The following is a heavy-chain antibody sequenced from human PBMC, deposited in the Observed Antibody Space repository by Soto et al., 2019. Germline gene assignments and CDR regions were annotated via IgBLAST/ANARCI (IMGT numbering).Heavy chain of an antibody. CDR3: ARDYSNYVFYYYGMDV. D-gene: IGHD4-4*01. CDR1: GGSISSSSYY. CDR2: MYYSGST. V-gene: IGHV4-39*02. Sequence: QLQLQESGPGLVKPSETLSLSCTVSGGSISSSSYYWGWIRQPPGKGLEWLGRMYYSGSTYYNPALKSRVTMSVDTSRNQFSLELSSVTAADTALYYCARDYSNYVFYYYGMDVWGQGTTVTVSS. J-gene: IGHJ6*02.